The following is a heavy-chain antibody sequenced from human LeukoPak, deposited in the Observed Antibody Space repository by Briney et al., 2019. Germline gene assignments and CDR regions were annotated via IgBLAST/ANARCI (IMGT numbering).Heavy chain of an antibody. D-gene: IGHD6-6*01. CDR2: INSNGDST. CDR1: GFTFSAHA. V-gene: IGHV3-64D*09. Sequence: GGSLRLSCSVSGFTFSAHAMHWVCQPPGKGLEFLSSINSNGDSTYHADSVKGRFTISRDNSRSTLYLQMKSLRPEDTAVYYCVKSGYSTSSDIDYWGQGTLVTVSS. J-gene: IGHJ4*02. CDR3: VKSGYSTSSDIDY.